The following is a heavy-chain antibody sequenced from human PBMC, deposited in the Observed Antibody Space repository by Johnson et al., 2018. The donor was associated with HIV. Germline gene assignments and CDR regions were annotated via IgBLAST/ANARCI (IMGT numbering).Heavy chain of an antibody. V-gene: IGHV3-64*01. CDR3: ARETGAGPLTYYYDSSGCYYDAFDI. J-gene: IGHJ3*02. CDR1: GFTFSNYA. CDR2: ISGNGGST. D-gene: IGHD3-22*01. Sequence: VQLVESGGGLVQPGGSLRVSCAASGFTFSNYAIHWVRQAPGKGLEYVSAISGNGGSTYYANSVQGRFTISRANSKNTLYLQLGSLRAEDTAVYCCARETGAGPLTYYYDSSGCYYDAFDIWGQGKMVTVSS.